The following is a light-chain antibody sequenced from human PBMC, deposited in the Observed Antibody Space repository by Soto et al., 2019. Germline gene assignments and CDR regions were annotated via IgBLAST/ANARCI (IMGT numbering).Light chain of an antibody. CDR1: QGIRNY. CDR2: AAS. J-gene: IGKJ3*01. Sequence: DIQMTQSPPSLSASVGDRVTITCLASQGIRNYLAWYQQKPGQVPKLLIYAASTLQPGVPSRFSGGGSGTDFTLTISNLQPEDVATYYCQQYKSASFTFGPGTKVDIK. CDR3: QQYKSASFT. V-gene: IGKV1-27*01.